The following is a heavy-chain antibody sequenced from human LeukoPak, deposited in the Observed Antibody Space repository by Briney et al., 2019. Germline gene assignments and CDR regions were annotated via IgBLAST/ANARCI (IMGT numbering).Heavy chain of an antibody. D-gene: IGHD3-3*01. J-gene: IGHJ6*02. CDR2: IYSGGST. V-gene: IGHV3-53*01. CDR3: ARGEDYDFWSGSYYGMDV. CDR1: GFTFSSNY. Sequence: GGSLRLSCAASGFTFSSNYMSWVRQAPGKGLEWVSVIYSGGSTYYADSVKGRFTISRDNSKNTLYLQMNSLRAEDTAVYYCARGEDYDFWSGSYYGMDVWGQGTTVTVSS.